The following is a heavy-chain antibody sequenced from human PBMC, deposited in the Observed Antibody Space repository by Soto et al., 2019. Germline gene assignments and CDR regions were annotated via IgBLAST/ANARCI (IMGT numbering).Heavy chain of an antibody. CDR3: ARRSTTYLNEVIYDV. Sequence: WASVKVSCKASRYTFTSYDIFWVRQSPGQGLEWMGWMRTGSGDTHYAQKFQGRVNMTRDTSISTAYMELYNLVSDDTAAYYCARRSTTYLNEVIYDVWGQGTLVTVSS. CDR2: MRTGSGDT. D-gene: IGHD1-26*01. J-gene: IGHJ1*01. V-gene: IGHV1-2*02. CDR1: RYTFTSYD.